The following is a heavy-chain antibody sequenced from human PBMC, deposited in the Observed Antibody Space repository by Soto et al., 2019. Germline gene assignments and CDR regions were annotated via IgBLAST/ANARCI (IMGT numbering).Heavy chain of an antibody. D-gene: IGHD2-2*01. J-gene: IGHJ2*01. V-gene: IGHV3-23*01. CDR3: ARKVLGSTSRPDWWYFDL. Sequence: EVQLLESGGGLVQPGGSLRLSFVGSGLTFINYPMNWVRQTPGKGLEGVSTISGGGDRTFDADTVKGRFTISRDNSKNTVNLQMNSLRADDTAVYYCARKVLGSTSRPDWWYFDLWGRGTLVTVSS. CDR2: ISGGGDRT. CDR1: GLTFINYP.